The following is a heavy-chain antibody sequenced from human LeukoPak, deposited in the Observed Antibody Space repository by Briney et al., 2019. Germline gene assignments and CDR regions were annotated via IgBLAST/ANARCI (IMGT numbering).Heavy chain of an antibody. CDR1: GFTFSDYY. V-gene: IGHV3-11*01. Sequence: GGSLRLSCAAPGFTFSDYYMSWIRRAPGKGLGWVSYISSSGSTIYYADSVKGRFTISRDNAKNSLYLQMNSLRAEDTAVYYCAGGDYGGLFDYWGQGTLVTVSS. J-gene: IGHJ4*02. CDR3: AGGDYGGLFDY. D-gene: IGHD4-23*01. CDR2: ISSSGSTI.